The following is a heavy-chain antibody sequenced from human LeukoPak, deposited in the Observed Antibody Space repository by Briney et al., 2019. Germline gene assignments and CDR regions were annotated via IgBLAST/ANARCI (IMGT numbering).Heavy chain of an antibody. J-gene: IGHJ4*02. CDR1: GGSISSGDYY. D-gene: IGHD2-8*01. CDR3: ARAHWSFSLMLYFDY. V-gene: IGHV4-30-4*01. CDR2: IYYSGST. Sequence: SQTLSLTCTVSGGSISSGDYYWSWIRQPPGKGLEWIGYIYYSGSTYYNPSLKSRVTISVDTSKNQFPLELSSVTAADTAVYYCARAHWSFSLMLYFDYWGQGTLVTVSS.